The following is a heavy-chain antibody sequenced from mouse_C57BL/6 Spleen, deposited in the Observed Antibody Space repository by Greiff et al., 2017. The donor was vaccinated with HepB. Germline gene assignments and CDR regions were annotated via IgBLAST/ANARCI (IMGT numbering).Heavy chain of an antibody. Sequence: EVQLVESGGGLVKPGGSLKLSCAASGFTFSSYAMSWVRQTPEKRLEWVATISDGGSYTYYPDNVKGRFTISRDNAKNNLYLQMSHLKSEDTAMYYCARDTDSTPMDYWGQGTSVTVSS. V-gene: IGHV5-4*01. D-gene: IGHD1-1*01. J-gene: IGHJ4*01. CDR3: ARDTDSTPMDY. CDR2: ISDGGSYT. CDR1: GFTFSSYA.